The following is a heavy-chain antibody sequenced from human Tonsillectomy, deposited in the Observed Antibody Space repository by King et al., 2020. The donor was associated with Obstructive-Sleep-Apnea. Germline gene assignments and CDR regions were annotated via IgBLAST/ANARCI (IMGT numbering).Heavy chain of an antibody. J-gene: IGHJ6*02. Sequence: VQLVESGAEVKKPGASVKVSCKASGYSFISYDINWVRQATGQGLEWMGWMNPNSGDTAYAQKFQGRVNMTRNTSTSTAYMELSSLRSEDTAVYYCASRWGTRYFGTDVWGQGTTVTVSS. V-gene: IGHV1-8*01. CDR2: MNPNSGDT. CDR3: ASRWGTRYFGTDV. D-gene: IGHD1-14*01. CDR1: GYSFISYD.